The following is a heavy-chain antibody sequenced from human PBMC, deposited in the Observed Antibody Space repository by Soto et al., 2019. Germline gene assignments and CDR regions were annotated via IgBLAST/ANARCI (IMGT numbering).Heavy chain of an antibody. V-gene: IGHV3-48*02. CDR3: TTYTGTYRDY. Sequence: GGSLRLSCAASGFTLSSYSMNWVRQAPGKGLEWVSYISSSSSSTIHYADSVKGRFTISRDNGKNSVYLQMNSLRDEDTAVYYCTTYTGTYRDYWGLGTLVTVSS. D-gene: IGHD1-26*01. J-gene: IGHJ4*02. CDR1: GFTLSSYS. CDR2: ISSSSSSTI.